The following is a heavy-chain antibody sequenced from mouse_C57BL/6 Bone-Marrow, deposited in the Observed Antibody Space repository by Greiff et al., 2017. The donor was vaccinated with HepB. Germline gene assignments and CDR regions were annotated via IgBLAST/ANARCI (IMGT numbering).Heavy chain of an antibody. Sequence: EVQLLQSGAGLVKPGASLNLSCEASGFTFSSYSMSWVRQTPEKSLGWVATISCGGSNTYYPDSVKGRFTISTDNAKNTLYLQMSSLRSEDTALYYCARRGYYGSSYGYFDVWGTGTTVTVSS. CDR1: GFTFSSYS. J-gene: IGHJ1*03. D-gene: IGHD1-1*01. CDR3: ARRGYYGSSYGYFDV. V-gene: IGHV5-9-3*01. CDR2: ISCGGSNT.